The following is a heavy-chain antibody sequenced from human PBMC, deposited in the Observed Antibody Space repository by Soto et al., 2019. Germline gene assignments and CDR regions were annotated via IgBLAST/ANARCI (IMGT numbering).Heavy chain of an antibody. J-gene: IGHJ4*02. CDR2: ISSSSSYI. Sequence: EVQLVESGGGLVKPGGSLRLSCAASGFTFSSYSMNWVRQAPGKGLEWVSSISSSSSYIYYADSVKGRFTISRDNAKNSLYLQMNRLRAEGTAVYYCARGDLVVVAYYFDYWGQRTLVTVSS. D-gene: IGHD2-15*01. CDR1: GFTFSSYS. V-gene: IGHV3-21*01. CDR3: ARGDLVVVAYYFDY.